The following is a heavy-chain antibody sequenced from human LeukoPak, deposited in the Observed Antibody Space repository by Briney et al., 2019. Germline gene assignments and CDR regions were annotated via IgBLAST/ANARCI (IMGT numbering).Heavy chain of an antibody. J-gene: IGHJ4*02. Sequence: SETLSLTCTVSGDSISSYYWSWLRQPPGKGLEWIGYIYYTGSTNYNPSLESRVTISVDTSKNQFSLKLSSVTAADTAVYYCAREDDYKLPLHWGQGTLVTVSS. V-gene: IGHV4-59*01. D-gene: IGHD5-24*01. CDR3: AREDDYKLPLH. CDR1: GDSISSYY. CDR2: IYYTGST.